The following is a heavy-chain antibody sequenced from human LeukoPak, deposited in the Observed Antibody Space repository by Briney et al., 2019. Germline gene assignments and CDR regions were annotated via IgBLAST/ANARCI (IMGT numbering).Heavy chain of an antibody. V-gene: IGHV3-30-3*01. CDR3: ARDHGIVPSMDV. J-gene: IGHJ6*02. CDR1: GFTFSCCA. CDR2: ISYDGSNK. Sequence: PGGSLRLSCAASGFTFSCCAMGWVRQAPGKGLEWVAVISYDGSNKYYADSVKGRFTISRDNSKNALYLQMNSLRAEDTAVYYCARDHGIVPSMDVWGQGTTVTVSS. D-gene: IGHD2-2*01.